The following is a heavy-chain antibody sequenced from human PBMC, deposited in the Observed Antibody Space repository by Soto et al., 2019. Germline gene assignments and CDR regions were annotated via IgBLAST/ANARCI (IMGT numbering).Heavy chain of an antibody. V-gene: IGHV4-30-4*01. Sequence: ASETLSLTCTVSGGSISSGDYYWSWIRQPPGKGLEWIGYIYYSGSTYYNPSLKSRVTISVDTSKNQFSLKLSSVTAADTAVYYCAREVYYYGSGSYSNWFDPWGQGTLVTVSS. CDR3: AREVYYYGSGSYSNWFDP. CDR1: GGSISSGDYY. CDR2: IYYSGST. D-gene: IGHD3-10*01. J-gene: IGHJ5*02.